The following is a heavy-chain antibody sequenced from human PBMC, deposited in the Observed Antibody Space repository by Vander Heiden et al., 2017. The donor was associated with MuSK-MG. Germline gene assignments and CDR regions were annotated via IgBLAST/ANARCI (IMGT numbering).Heavy chain of an antibody. D-gene: IGHD6-19*01. CDR1: GFTFGVYA. J-gene: IGHJ6*02. CDR2: IRSKAYGGTT. V-gene: IGHV3-49*04. CDR3: TRGGALLAVAGIGYYYGMDV. Sequence: EVQLVESGGGLVQPGRSLRLSCTASGFTFGVYAMSWVGQAPGKGLGWVGFIRSKAYGGTTEYAASVKGRFTISRDDSKSIAYLQMNSLKTEDTAVYYCTRGGALLAVAGIGYYYGMDVWGQGTTVTVSS.